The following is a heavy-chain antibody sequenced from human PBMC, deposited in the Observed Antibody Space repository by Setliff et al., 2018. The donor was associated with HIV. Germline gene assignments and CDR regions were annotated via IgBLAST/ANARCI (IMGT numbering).Heavy chain of an antibody. Sequence: PSETLSLTCTVSGGSISSDSYYWTWIRQPPGKGLEYIGYVFYTGSTNYNPSLKNRVTISIDTSKNQFSLKLTSVTATDTAVYYCARDRRDDYYLTAYFDSLGQGTLVTVSS. J-gene: IGHJ4*02. D-gene: IGHD1-26*01. V-gene: IGHV4-61*01. CDR2: VFYTGST. CDR3: ARDRRDDYYLTAYFDS. CDR1: GGSISSDSYY.